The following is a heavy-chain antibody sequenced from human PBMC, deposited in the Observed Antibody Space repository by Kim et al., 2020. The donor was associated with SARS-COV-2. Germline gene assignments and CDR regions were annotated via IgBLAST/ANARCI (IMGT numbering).Heavy chain of an antibody. V-gene: IGHV3-7*04. J-gene: IGHJ6*02. D-gene: IGHD4-17*01. CDR3: ARGTGEGTYYYYAMDV. Sequence: SVKGRFTISRDNAKDSVYLQMNSLRAEDTAVYYCARGTGEGTYYYYAMDVWGQGTTVTVSS.